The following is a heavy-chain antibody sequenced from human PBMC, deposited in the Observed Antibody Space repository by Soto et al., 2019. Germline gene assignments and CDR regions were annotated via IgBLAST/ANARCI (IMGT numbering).Heavy chain of an antibody. V-gene: IGHV3-9*01. D-gene: IGHD2-2*01. CDR1: GFTFDDYA. J-gene: IGHJ3*02. CDR3: AKEWRYCSSTSCPGLDDAFDI. CDR2: ISWNSGSI. Sequence: GGSLRLSCAASGFTFDDYAMHWVRQAPGKGLEWVSGISWNSGSIGYADSVKGRFTISRDNAKNSLYLQMNSLRAEDTALYYCAKEWRYCSSTSCPGLDDAFDIWGQGTMVTVSS.